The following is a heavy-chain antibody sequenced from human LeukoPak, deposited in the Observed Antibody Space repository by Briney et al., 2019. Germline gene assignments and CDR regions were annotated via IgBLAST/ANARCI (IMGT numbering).Heavy chain of an antibody. Sequence: SETLSLTCAVYGGSFSGYYWSWIRQPPGKGLEGIGEINHSGSTNYNPSLTSRVTISVDTSKDKFSLKLSSVTAADTAVYYCATIAAAGSFFDPWGQGTLVTVSS. CDR3: ATIAAAGSFFDP. D-gene: IGHD6-13*01. CDR1: GGSFSGYY. J-gene: IGHJ5*02. CDR2: INHSGST. V-gene: IGHV4-34*01.